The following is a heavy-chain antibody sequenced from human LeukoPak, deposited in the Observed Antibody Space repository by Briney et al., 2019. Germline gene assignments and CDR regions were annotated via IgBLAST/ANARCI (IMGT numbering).Heavy chain of an antibody. CDR1: GGSISSSSYY. D-gene: IGHD2-2*01. V-gene: IGHV4-39*01. CDR2: IYYSGST. Sequence: SETLSLTCTVSGGSISSSSYYWGWIRQPPGKGLEWIGSIYYSGSTYYNPSLKSRVTISVDTSKNQFSLKLSSVTAADTAVYYCARLLYCSSTSCYATAGAFDIWGQGTMVTVSS. J-gene: IGHJ3*02. CDR3: ARLLYCSSTSCYATAGAFDI.